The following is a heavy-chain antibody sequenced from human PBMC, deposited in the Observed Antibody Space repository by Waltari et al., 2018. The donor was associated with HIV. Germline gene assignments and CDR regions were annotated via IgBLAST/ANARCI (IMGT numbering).Heavy chain of an antibody. CDR2: IIPVFGTT. D-gene: IGHD2-15*01. J-gene: IGHJ2*01. Sequence: QVQLVQSGAEVKKPGSSVKVSCKASGGTFNNYAITWVRQAPGQGLEGMGGIIPVFGTTNYAQKFQGRLTIIADESTSTGYMELSSLRSEDTAVYYCARMATVVDWYFDLWGRGTLVTVSS. V-gene: IGHV1-69*01. CDR3: ARMATVVDWYFDL. CDR1: GGTFNNYA.